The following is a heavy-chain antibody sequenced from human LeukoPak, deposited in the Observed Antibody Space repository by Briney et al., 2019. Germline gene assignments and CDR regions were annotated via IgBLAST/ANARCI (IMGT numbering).Heavy chain of an antibody. CDR3: ARGYDWWSIDY. CDR2: MNPNSGNT. Sequence: ASVKVSCTASGYTFTSYDINWVRQATAQGLEWMGWMNPNSGNTGYAQKFQGRVTMTRNTSISTAYMDLSSLRSEDTAVYYCARGYDWWSIDYWGQGTLVTVSS. J-gene: IGHJ4*02. D-gene: IGHD5-12*01. CDR1: GYTFTSYD. V-gene: IGHV1-8*01.